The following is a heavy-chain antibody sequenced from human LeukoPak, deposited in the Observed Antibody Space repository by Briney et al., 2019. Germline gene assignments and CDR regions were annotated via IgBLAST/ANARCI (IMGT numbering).Heavy chain of an antibody. Sequence: SETLSLTCTVSGGSISSGDYYWSWIRQPPGKGLEWIGYIYYSGSTYYNPSLKSRVTISVDTSKNQFSLKLSSVTAADTAVYYCARLKTTVTTFRVAFDIWGQGTMVTVSS. J-gene: IGHJ3*02. D-gene: IGHD4-17*01. V-gene: IGHV4-30-4*08. CDR1: GGSISSGDYY. CDR2: IYYSGST. CDR3: ARLKTTVTTFRVAFDI.